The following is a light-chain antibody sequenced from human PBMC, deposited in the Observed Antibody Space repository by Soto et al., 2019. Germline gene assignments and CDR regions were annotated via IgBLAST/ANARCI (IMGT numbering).Light chain of an antibody. V-gene: IGKV4-1*01. CDR2: WAS. CDR3: QQYYSIPLT. CDR1: QSVLDRSNNKNS. Sequence: DIVMTQSPDSLAVSLGERATINCKSSQSVLDRSNNKNSLAWYQQQPGQPPKLLIYWASTRESGVPDRFSGSGSGTDFTLTISSLQAEDVEVYYCQQYYSIPLTFGQGTKVESK. J-gene: IGKJ1*01.